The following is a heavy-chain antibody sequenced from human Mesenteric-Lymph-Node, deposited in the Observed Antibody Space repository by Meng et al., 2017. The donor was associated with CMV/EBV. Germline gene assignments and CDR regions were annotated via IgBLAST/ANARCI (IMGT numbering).Heavy chain of an antibody. Sequence: GGSLRLSCAASGFTFSSYAMHWVRQAPGKGLEWVAVISYDGSNKYYADSVKGRFTISRDNSKNTLYLQMNSLRAEDTAVYYCARERSGYVGLNIAVVPAARGYYYYGMDVWGQGTTVTVSS. CDR3: ARERSGYVGLNIAVVPAARGYYYYGMDV. D-gene: IGHD2-2*01. J-gene: IGHJ6*02. CDR1: GFTFSSYA. V-gene: IGHV3-30-3*01. CDR2: ISYDGSNK.